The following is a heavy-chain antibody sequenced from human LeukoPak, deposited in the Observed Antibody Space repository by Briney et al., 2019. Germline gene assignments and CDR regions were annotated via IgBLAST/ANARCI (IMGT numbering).Heavy chain of an antibody. Sequence: SVKVSCKASGGTFSSYAISWVRQAPGQGLEWMGRIIPILGIANYAQKFQGRVTITADNSTSTAYMELSSLRSEDTAVYYCARGDYDILTGQTAYYFDYWGQGTLVTVSS. CDR1: GGTFSSYA. J-gene: IGHJ4*02. CDR2: IIPILGIA. CDR3: ARGDYDILTGQTAYYFDY. V-gene: IGHV1-69*04. D-gene: IGHD3-9*01.